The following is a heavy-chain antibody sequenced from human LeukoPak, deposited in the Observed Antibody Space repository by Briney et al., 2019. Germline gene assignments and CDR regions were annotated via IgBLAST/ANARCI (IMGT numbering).Heavy chain of an antibody. J-gene: IGHJ5*02. D-gene: IGHD2-2*01. CDR3: ASVVVPAATFDP. V-gene: IGHV1-2*02. CDR2: INPNSGGT. CDR1: GYTFTGYY. Sequence: ASVTVSCKASGYTFTGYYMHWVRQAPGQGLEWMGWINPNSGGTNYAQKFQGRVTMTRDTSISTAYMELSRLRSDDTAVYYCASVVVPAATFDPWGQGTLVTVSS.